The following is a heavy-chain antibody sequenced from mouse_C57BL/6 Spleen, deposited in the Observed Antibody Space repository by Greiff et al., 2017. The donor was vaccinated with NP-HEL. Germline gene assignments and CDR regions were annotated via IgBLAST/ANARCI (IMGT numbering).Heavy chain of an antibody. CDR1: GFTFSDYG. CDR2: ISSGSSTS. V-gene: IGHV5-17*01. Sequence: EVKVVESGGGLVKPGGSLKLSCAASGFTFSDYGMHWVRQAPEKGLEWVAYISSGSSTSYYADTVKGRFSISRDNAKNTLFLQMTSLRSEDTAMYYCARTDYYGSSYDYAMDYWGQGTSVTVSS. D-gene: IGHD1-1*01. CDR3: ARTDYYGSSYDYAMDY. J-gene: IGHJ4*01.